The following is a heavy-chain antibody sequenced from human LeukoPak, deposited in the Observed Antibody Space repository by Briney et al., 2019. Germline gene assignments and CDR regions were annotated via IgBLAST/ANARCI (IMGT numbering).Heavy chain of an antibody. Sequence: RGSLRLSCAASGFTFSSYAMSWVRQAPGKGLEWVSAISGSGGSTYYADSVKGRFTISRDNSKNTLYLQMNSLRAEDTAVYYCANKKYYYDSSGYYSDYWGQGTLVTVSS. CDR3: ANKKYYYDSSGYYSDY. CDR1: GFTFSSYA. D-gene: IGHD3-22*01. V-gene: IGHV3-23*01. CDR2: ISGSGGST. J-gene: IGHJ4*02.